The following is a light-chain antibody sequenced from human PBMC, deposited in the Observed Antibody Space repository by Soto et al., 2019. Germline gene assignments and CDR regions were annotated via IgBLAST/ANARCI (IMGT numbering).Light chain of an antibody. Sequence: EIGLTQSPDTLAVSLGERAAINCKSSQSIFNPSTNKSYLAWYKHKPVQPPILLINWAAVRESGVPDRSSGSGSGTEFSLSISGLQAEAVAFDFCQQFYAVPRTFGCGTKVDI. V-gene: IGKV4-1*01. J-gene: IGKJ3*01. CDR2: WAA. CDR1: QSIFNPSTNKSY. CDR3: QQFYAVPRT.